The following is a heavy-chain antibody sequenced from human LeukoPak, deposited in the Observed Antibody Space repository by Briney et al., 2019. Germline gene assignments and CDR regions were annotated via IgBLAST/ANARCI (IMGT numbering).Heavy chain of an antibody. J-gene: IGHJ6*02. CDR1: GYTFTGYY. V-gene: IGHV1-2*02. Sequence: ASVKVSCKASGYTFTGYYMHWVRQAPGQGLEWMGWINPNSGGTDYAQKFQGRVTMTRDTSISTAYMELSRLRSDDTAVYYCAEATTVKAPPSNDYYGMDVWGQGTTVTVSS. CDR2: INPNSGGT. D-gene: IGHD4-17*01. CDR3: AEATTVKAPPSNDYYGMDV.